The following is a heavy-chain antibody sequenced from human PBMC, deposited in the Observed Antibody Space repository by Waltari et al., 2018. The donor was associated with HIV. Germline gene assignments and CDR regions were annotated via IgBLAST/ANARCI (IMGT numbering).Heavy chain of an antibody. J-gene: IGHJ5*02. Sequence: QVQQQESGPGLVKPSQTQSLPCPVSGASITSGGYYWNWIGQYPGKGLEWIGYIYYSGSTYYNPSLKSRVTISVDMSKNQFSLKLSSVTAADTAVYYCARDLDRWGQGTLVTVSS. CDR3: ARDLDR. CDR2: IYYSGST. CDR1: GASITSGGYY. V-gene: IGHV4-31*03.